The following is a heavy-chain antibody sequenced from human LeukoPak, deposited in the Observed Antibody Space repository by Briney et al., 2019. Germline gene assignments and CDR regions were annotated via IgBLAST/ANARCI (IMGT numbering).Heavy chain of an antibody. CDR2: ISSSSNYI. CDR1: GFTFSSYS. J-gene: IGHJ5*02. CDR3: ARDPSSGWYLKGWFDP. D-gene: IGHD6-19*01. Sequence: GGSLRLSCAASGFTFSSYSMNWVRQAPGKGLEWVSSISSSSNYIYYAGSVKGRFTISRDNAKNSLYLQMNSLRAEDTAVYYCARDPSSGWYLKGWFDPWGQGTLVTVSS. V-gene: IGHV3-21*01.